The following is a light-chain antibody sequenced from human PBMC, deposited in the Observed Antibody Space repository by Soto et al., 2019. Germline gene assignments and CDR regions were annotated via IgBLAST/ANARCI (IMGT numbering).Light chain of an antibody. CDR2: DAS. J-gene: IGKJ5*01. CDR3: QQHGISHIT. V-gene: IGKV3-20*01. CDR1: QSVSSNY. Sequence: ESVLTQSPGTLSLSPGDRATLSCRASQSVSSNYLAWYQKKPGRAPRLLIYDASTRATGIPDRFSGSGSGTEFTPTISRLEPADFAVYYCQQHGISHITFGQGKRLEI.